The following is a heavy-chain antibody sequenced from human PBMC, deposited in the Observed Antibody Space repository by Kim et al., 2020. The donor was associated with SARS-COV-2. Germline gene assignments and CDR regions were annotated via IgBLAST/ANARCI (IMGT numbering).Heavy chain of an antibody. Sequence: NPSLKSRVTMSVDTSKNQFSLKLSSVTAADTAVYYCARGGVAIYYYYMDVWAKGPRSPSP. V-gene: IGHV4-4*07. J-gene: IGHJ6*03. CDR3: ARGGVAIYYYYMDV. D-gene: IGHD3-10*01.